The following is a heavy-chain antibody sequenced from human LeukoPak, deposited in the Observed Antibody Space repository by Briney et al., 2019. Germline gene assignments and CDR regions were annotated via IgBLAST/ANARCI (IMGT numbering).Heavy chain of an antibody. CDR2: IYYSGST. CDR1: GGSISSSSYY. Sequence: PSETLSLTCTVSGGSISSSSYYWGWIRQPPGKGLEWIGSIYYSGSTYYNPSLKSRVTISVDTSKNQFSLKLSSVTAADTAVYYCARHYEGAAAGTVNYYYYMDVWGKGTTVTVSS. V-gene: IGHV4-39*01. D-gene: IGHD6-13*01. CDR3: ARHYEGAAAGTVNYYYYMDV. J-gene: IGHJ6*03.